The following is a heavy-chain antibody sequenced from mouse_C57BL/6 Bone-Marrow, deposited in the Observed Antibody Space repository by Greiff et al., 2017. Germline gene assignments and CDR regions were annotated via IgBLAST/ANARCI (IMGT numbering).Heavy chain of an antibody. CDR3: ARYGSSYYYAMDY. V-gene: IGHV1-59*01. J-gene: IGHJ4*01. Sequence: VKLQQPGAELVRPGTSVKLSCKASGYTFTSYWMHWVKQRPGQGLEWIGVIDPSDSYTNYNQKFKGKATLTVDTSSSTAYMQLSSLTSEDSAVYYCARYGSSYYYAMDYWGQGTSVTVSS. CDR2: IDPSDSYT. CDR1: GYTFTSYW. D-gene: IGHD1-1*01.